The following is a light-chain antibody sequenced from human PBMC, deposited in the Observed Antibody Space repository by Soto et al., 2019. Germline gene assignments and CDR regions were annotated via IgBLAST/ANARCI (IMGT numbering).Light chain of an antibody. CDR3: SSFTTSSTLV. CDR1: SSDVGSFDS. V-gene: IGLV2-14*01. J-gene: IGLJ1*01. CDR2: DVS. Sequence: QSALTQPASVSGSPGQPITISCTGTSSDVGSFDSVAWYQHNPGKAPKLMIYDVSNRPSGVSSRFSGSKSGNTASLSISGLQTEDEANYYFSSFTTSSTLVFGTGTKVTVL.